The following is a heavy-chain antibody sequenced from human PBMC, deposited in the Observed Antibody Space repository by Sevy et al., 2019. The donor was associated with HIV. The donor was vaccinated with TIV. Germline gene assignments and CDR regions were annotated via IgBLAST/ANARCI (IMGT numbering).Heavy chain of an antibody. J-gene: IGHJ5*02. Sequence: SETLSLTCTVSGGSISSYYWSWIRQPPGKGLEWIGYIYYSGSTNYNPSLKSRVTISVDTSKNQFSLKLSSVTAADTAVYYCGRDDYSTQFDPWGQGTLVTVSS. D-gene: IGHD6-13*01. CDR2: IYYSGST. CDR1: GGSISSYY. CDR3: GRDDYSTQFDP. V-gene: IGHV4-59*01.